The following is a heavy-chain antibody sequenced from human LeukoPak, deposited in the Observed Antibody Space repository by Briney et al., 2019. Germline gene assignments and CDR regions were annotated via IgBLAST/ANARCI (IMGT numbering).Heavy chain of an antibody. CDR3: ARGRIAAAGKRYYYYGMDV. V-gene: IGHV4-34*01. CDR2: INHSGSN. Sequence: SETLSLTCAVYGGSFSGYYWSWIRQPPGKGLEWIGEINHSGSNNYNPSLKSRVTISVDTSKNQFSLKLSSVTAADTAVYYCARGRIAAAGKRYYYYGMDVWGQGTTVTVSS. J-gene: IGHJ6*02. D-gene: IGHD6-13*01. CDR1: GGSFSGYY.